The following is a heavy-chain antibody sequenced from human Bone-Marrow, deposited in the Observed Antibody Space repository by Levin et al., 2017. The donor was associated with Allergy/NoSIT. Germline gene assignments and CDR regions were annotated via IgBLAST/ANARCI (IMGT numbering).Heavy chain of an antibody. J-gene: IGHJ3*02. Sequence: GESLKISCAASGFTVSSNYMSWVRQAPGKGLEWVSVIYSGGSTYYADSVKGRFTISRDNSKNTLYLQMNSLRAEDTAVYYCARGHGDYVGAFDIWGQGTMVTVSS. CDR3: ARGHGDYVGAFDI. CDR2: IYSGGST. V-gene: IGHV3-66*01. CDR1: GFTVSSNY. D-gene: IGHD4-17*01.